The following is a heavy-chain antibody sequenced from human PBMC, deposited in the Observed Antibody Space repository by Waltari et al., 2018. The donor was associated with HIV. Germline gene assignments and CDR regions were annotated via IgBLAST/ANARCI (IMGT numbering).Heavy chain of an antibody. D-gene: IGHD6-13*01. Sequence: QVQLVQSGAEVKKPGASVKVSCKASRYTFTSYYMHWVRQAPGQGLEWMGIINPRGSTTSYAQKFQGRVTMTKDTSTSTVYMELSSLRSEDTAVYYCAREKSAPRYHIAAAGHNCFDPWGQGTLVTVSS. CDR1: RYTFTSYY. CDR2: INPRGSTT. CDR3: AREKSAPRYHIAAAGHNCFDP. V-gene: IGHV1-46*01. J-gene: IGHJ5*02.